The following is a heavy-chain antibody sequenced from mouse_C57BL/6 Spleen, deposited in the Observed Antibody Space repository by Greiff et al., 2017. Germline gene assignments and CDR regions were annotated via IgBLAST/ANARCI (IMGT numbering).Heavy chain of an antibody. J-gene: IGHJ2*01. CDR3: ARSDYYGSSRYFDD. V-gene: IGHV1-69*01. Sequence: QVQLKQPGAELVMPGASVKLSCKASGYTFTSYWMHWVKQRPGQGLEWIGEIDTSDSYTNYTQQFKGKSTLTVDKSSSTAYMQLSSLTSEDSAGDYCARSDYYGSSRYFDDWGQGTTLTVSS. CDR2: IDTSDSYT. CDR1: GYTFTSYW. D-gene: IGHD1-1*01.